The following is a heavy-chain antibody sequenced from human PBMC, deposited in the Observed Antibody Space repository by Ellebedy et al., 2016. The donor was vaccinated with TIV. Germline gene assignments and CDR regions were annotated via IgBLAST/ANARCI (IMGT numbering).Heavy chain of an antibody. Sequence: SETLSLXXTVSGGSISSGNYYWSWIRQPPGKGLEWIGYIFYSGTTYYNPSLKSRVTISVDTSKNQFSLKLSSVTAADTALYYCARAQVTQAEDYFDYWGQGTLVTISS. V-gene: IGHV4-30-4*01. CDR2: IFYSGTT. D-gene: IGHD3-10*01. CDR3: ARAQVTQAEDYFDY. CDR1: GGSISSGNYY. J-gene: IGHJ4*02.